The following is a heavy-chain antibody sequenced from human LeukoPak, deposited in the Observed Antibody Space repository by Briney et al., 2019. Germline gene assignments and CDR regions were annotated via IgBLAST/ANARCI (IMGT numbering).Heavy chain of an antibody. CDR2: ISSSGSYI. V-gene: IGHV3-21*01. CDR1: GFTFSSYE. J-gene: IGHJ6*03. D-gene: IGHD1-14*01. CDR3: ARVGPWVNPDYYYYYMDV. Sequence: GGSLRPSCAASGFTFSSYEMNWVRQTPGKGLEWLSSISSSGSYIYYADSVKGRFTISRDNAKNSLYLQMNSLRAEDTAVYYCARVGPWVNPDYYYYYMDVWGKGTTVTVSS.